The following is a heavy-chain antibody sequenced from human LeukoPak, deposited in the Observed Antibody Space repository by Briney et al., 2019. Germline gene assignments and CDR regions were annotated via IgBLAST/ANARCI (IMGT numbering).Heavy chain of an antibody. CDR3: ATRGY. Sequence: SETLSLTCTVSGSSISSDYWQWIRQPPGKGLEWVGYIYNSGNNHYNSSLKSRVTISIDTSKNQFSLKLASVTAADTAVYYCATRGYWGQGTLVAVSS. J-gene: IGHJ4*02. CDR2: IYNSGNN. V-gene: IGHV4-59*08. CDR1: GSSISSDY. D-gene: IGHD3-10*01.